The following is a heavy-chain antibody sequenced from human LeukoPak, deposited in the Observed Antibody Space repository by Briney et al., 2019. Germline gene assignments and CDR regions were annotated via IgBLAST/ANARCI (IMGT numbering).Heavy chain of an antibody. J-gene: IGHJ4*02. CDR1: GGSISSSSYY. D-gene: IGHD6-19*01. CDR2: IYYSGST. Sequence: SETLSLTCTVSGGSISSSSYYWSWIRQPPGKGLEWIGYIYYSGSTNYNPSLKSRVTISVDTSKNQFSLKLSSVTAADTAVYYCARGAGFPPDYWGQGTLVTVSS. CDR3: ARGAGFPPDY. V-gene: IGHV4-61*01.